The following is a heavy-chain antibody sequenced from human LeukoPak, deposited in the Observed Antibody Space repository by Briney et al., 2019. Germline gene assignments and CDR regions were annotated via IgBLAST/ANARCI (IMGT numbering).Heavy chain of an antibody. Sequence: SETLFLTCTVSGGSISSSSYYWGWIRQPPGKGLEWIGSIYYSGSTYYNPSLKSRVTISVDTSKNQFSLKLSSVTAADTAVYYCAREGQQLPIDYWGQGTLVTVSS. CDR1: GGSISSSSYY. J-gene: IGHJ4*02. V-gene: IGHV4-39*07. CDR3: AREGQQLPIDY. D-gene: IGHD6-13*01. CDR2: IYYSGST.